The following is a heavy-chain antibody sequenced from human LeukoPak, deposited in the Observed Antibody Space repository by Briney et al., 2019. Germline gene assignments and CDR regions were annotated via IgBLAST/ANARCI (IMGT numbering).Heavy chain of an antibody. V-gene: IGHV4-38-2*02. D-gene: IGHD3-3*01. Sequence: SETLSLTCTVSGYSISSGYYWGWIRQPPGKGLEWIGSIYYSGSTYYNPSLKSRVTISVDTSKNQFSLKLSSVTAADTAVYYCATLPDFSYFDYWGQGTLVTVSS. CDR2: IYYSGST. CDR3: ATLPDFSYFDY. CDR1: GYSISSGYY. J-gene: IGHJ4*02.